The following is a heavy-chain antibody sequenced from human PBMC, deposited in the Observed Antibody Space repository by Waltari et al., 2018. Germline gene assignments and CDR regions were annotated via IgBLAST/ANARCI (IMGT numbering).Heavy chain of an antibody. CDR1: GFTFSSYW. CDR2: IKQDGSEK. CDR3: ARHGVVNVADYYYMDV. J-gene: IGHJ6*03. D-gene: IGHD2-15*01. V-gene: IGHV3-7*01. Sequence: EVQLVESGGGLVQPGGSLRLSCAASGFTFSSYWMSWVRQAPGKGLEWVANIKQDGSEKYYVDSVKGRFTISRDNAKNSLYLQMNSLRAEDTAVYYCARHGVVNVADYYYMDVWGKGTTVTVSS.